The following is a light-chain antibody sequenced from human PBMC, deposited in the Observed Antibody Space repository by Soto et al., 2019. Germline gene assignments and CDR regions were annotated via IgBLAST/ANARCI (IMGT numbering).Light chain of an antibody. CDR2: GAS. V-gene: IGKV3-20*01. CDR3: QQYGSAPWT. J-gene: IGKJ1*01. CDR1: QSVVSNY. Sequence: VLTQSPGTLSLSPGERATLSCRATQSVVSNYLAWYQQKPGQAPRLLIYGASNRATGIPDRFSGGGSGTDFSLTISRLEPEDFAVYYCQQYGSAPWTFGQVTRVEIK.